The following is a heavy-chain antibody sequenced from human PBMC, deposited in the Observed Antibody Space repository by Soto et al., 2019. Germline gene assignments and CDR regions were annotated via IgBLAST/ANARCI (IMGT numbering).Heavy chain of an antibody. V-gene: IGHV3-11*01. D-gene: IGHD3-22*01. CDR3: TTGPDYITMIVPDAFDI. J-gene: IGHJ3*02. CDR1: GFTFSDYY. Sequence: GGSLRLSCAASGFTFSDYYMSWIRQAPGKGLEWVSYISSSGSTIYYADSVKGRFTISRDNAKNSLYLQMNSLRAEDTAVYYCTTGPDYITMIVPDAFDIWGQGTMVTVSS. CDR2: ISSSGSTI.